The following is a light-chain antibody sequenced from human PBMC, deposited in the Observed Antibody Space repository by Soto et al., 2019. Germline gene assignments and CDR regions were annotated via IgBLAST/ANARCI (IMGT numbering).Light chain of an antibody. J-gene: IGKJ4*01. CDR2: LGS. CDR3: MLALQTPPLT. Sequence: DIVMTQSPLSLPVTPGEPASISCRSSQSLLHSNGYNYLDWYLQKPGQSPQLLIYLGSNRASGVPDRFSGSGSGTDFTLKISRVEAEDVGVYSCMLALQTPPLTFGGGTKVEIK. V-gene: IGKV2-28*01. CDR1: QSLLHSNGYNY.